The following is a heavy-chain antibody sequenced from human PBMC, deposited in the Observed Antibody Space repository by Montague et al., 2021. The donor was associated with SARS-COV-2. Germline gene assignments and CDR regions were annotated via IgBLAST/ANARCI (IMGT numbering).Heavy chain of an antibody. Sequence: SETLSLTYAVYGGSFSGYYWSWIRQPPGKGLEWIGEINHSGSTNYNPSLKSRVTISVDTSKNQFFLKLSSVTAADTAVYYCARGPRITMIVVVITDIWFDPWGQGTLVTVSS. CDR2: INHSGST. CDR3: ARGPRITMIVVVITDIWFDP. J-gene: IGHJ5*02. CDR1: GGSFSGYY. V-gene: IGHV4-34*01. D-gene: IGHD3-22*01.